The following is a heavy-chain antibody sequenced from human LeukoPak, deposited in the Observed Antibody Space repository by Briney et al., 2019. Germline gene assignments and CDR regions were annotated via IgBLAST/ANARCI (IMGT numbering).Heavy chain of an antibody. CDR1: GYSISSGYY. CDR2: IYHSGST. D-gene: IGHD2-8*01. Sequence: PSETLSLTCTVSGYSISSGYYWGWIRQPPGKGLEWIGSIYHSGSTYYNPSLKSRVTISVDTSKNQFSLKLSSVTAADTAVYYCASEGVEGCTNGVCYAKYYFDYWGQGTLVTVSS. CDR3: ASEGVEGCTNGVCYAKYYFDY. V-gene: IGHV4-38-2*02. J-gene: IGHJ4*02.